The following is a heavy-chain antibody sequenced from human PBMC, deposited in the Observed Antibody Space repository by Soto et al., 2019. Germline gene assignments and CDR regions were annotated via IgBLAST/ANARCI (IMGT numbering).Heavy chain of an antibody. D-gene: IGHD6-13*01. V-gene: IGHV5-51*01. Sequence: GESLKISCKGSGYSFTSYWIGWVRQMPEKGLEWMGIIYPGDPDTRYSPSFRGQVTISADRSISTAYLQWSSLKASDTAIYYCARLVGAGRDGAEDWGQGTLVTVSS. CDR3: ARLVGAGRDGAED. CDR1: GYSFTSYW. CDR2: IYPGDPDT. J-gene: IGHJ4*02.